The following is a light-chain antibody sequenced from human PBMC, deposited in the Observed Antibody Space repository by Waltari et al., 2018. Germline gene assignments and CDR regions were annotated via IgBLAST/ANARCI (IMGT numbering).Light chain of an antibody. CDR3: QQTNTMPWT. V-gene: IGKV1-39*01. CDR1: QSITRY. CDR2: GAS. J-gene: IGKJ1*01. Sequence: DIQLTQSPSSLPATIVDRVNASCRASQSITRYLNWYQLQPGKAPKLLIYGASTLQSGIPSRFSGSGSWTDFTLTISSLQPEDFGIYYCQQTNTMPWTFGQGTKVEIK.